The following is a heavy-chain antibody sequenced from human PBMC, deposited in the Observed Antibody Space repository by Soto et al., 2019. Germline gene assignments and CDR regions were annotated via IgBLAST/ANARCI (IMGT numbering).Heavy chain of an antibody. J-gene: IGHJ4*02. CDR2: ISWNSGSI. CDR3: AKGSYGSESYYNSPSPYFDY. V-gene: IGHV3-9*01. Sequence: EVQLVESGGGLVQPGRSLRLSCAASGFTFDDYAMHWVRQAPGKGLEWVSGISWNSGSIGYADSVKGRFTISRDNAKNSLYLQMNSLRAEDTALYYCAKGSYGSESYYNSPSPYFDYWGQGALVTVSS. D-gene: IGHD3-10*01. CDR1: GFTFDDYA.